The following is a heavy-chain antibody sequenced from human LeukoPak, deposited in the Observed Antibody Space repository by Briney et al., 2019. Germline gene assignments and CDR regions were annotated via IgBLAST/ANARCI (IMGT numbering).Heavy chain of an antibody. CDR1: GYTFTGYY. V-gene: IGHV1-2*02. D-gene: IGHD5-18*01. Sequence: ASVKVSCTASGYTFTGYYMHWVRQAPGQGLEWMGWMNPNNGGTSYAQNFQGRVTMTRDTSISTAYMELTRLTSDDTAVYYCARGRCLSSCTVTDINLDDCWGQGTLVTVSS. J-gene: IGHJ4*02. CDR2: MNPNNGGT. CDR3: ARGRCLSSCTVTDINLDDC.